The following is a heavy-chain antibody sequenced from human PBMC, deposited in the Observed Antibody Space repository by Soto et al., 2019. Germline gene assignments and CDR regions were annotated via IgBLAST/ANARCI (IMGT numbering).Heavy chain of an antibody. Sequence: QVQLQQWGAGLLKPSETLSLTCAVYGGSFSGYYWSWIRQPPGKGLEWIGEINHSGSTNYNPSLKSRVTISVDTSKTQFSLKLSSVTAADTAVYYCARGDPTYYYDSSGSPTNRAGAFDIWGQGTMVTVSS. D-gene: IGHD3-22*01. J-gene: IGHJ3*02. CDR2: INHSGST. V-gene: IGHV4-34*01. CDR1: GGSFSGYY. CDR3: ARGDPTYYYDSSGSPTNRAGAFDI.